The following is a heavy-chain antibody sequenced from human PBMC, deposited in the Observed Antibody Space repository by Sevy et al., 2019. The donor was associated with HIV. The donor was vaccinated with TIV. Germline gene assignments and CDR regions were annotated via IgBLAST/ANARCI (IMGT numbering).Heavy chain of an antibody. CDR2: ISNSGGPK. J-gene: IGHJ6*02. D-gene: IGHD6-19*01. CDR1: GFTFSTFA. Sequence: GGSLRLSCAASGFTFSTFAMHWVRQSPGKGLEWVALISNSGGPKYNADSVKGRFTISRDNSNNMLFLDMNSLRPDDTAVYYCARESCWRGFYYGMDVWGQGTTVTVSS. CDR3: ARESCWRGFYYGMDV. V-gene: IGHV3-30-3*01.